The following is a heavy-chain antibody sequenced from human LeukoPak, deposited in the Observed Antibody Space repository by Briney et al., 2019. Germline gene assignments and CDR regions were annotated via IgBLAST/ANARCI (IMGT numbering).Heavy chain of an antibody. D-gene: IGHD6-19*01. CDR3: AKDIFPRVAVAYY. CDR1: GFPFDDYA. Sequence: PGGSLRLSFAASGFPFDDYAMHWVRPASGKGLGLVSGISWNSGSIGYADSVKGRFTISRDNAKNSLYLQMNSLRAEDTALYYRAKDIFPRVAVAYYWGQGTLVTVSS. J-gene: IGHJ4*02. V-gene: IGHV3-9*01. CDR2: ISWNSGSI.